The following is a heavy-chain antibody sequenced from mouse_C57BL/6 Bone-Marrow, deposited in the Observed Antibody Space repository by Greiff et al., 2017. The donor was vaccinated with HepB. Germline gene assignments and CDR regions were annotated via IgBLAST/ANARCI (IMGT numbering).Heavy chain of an antibody. CDR3: AREATTVSYAMDY. CDR1: GFTFSDYY. Sequence: EVKLVESEGGLVQPGSSMKLSCTASGFTFSDYYMAWVRQVPEKGLEWVANINSDGSSTYYLDSLKSRFIISRDNAKNILYLQMSSLKSEDTATYYCAREATTVSYAMDYWGQGTSVTVSS. D-gene: IGHD1-1*01. J-gene: IGHJ4*01. CDR2: INSDGSST. V-gene: IGHV5-16*01.